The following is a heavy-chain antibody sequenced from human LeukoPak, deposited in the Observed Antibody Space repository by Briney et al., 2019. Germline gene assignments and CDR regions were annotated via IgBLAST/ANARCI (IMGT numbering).Heavy chain of an antibody. D-gene: IGHD6-19*01. CDR1: GGSISSYY. J-gene: IGHJ4*02. CDR2: IYYSGST. CDR3: ARGYSSGWFPIDY. Sequence: SSETLSLTCTVSGGSISSYYWSWIRQPPGKGLEWIGYIYYSGSTNYNPSLKSRVTISVDTSKNQFSLKLSSVTAADTAVYYCARGYSSGWFPIDYWGQGTLVTVSS. V-gene: IGHV4-59*01.